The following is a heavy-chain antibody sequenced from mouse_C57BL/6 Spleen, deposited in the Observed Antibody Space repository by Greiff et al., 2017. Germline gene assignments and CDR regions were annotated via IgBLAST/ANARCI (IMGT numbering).Heavy chain of an antibody. CDR1: GYTFTDYY. V-gene: IGHV1-26*01. D-gene: IGHD1-1*01. CDR2: INPNNGGT. Sequence: VQLQQSGPELVKPGASVKISCKASGYTFTDYYMNWVKQSHGKSLEWIGDINPNNGGTSYNQKFKGKATLTVDKSSSTAYMELRSLTSEDSAVYYCARPSGSSYGLDYWGQGTTLTVSS. CDR3: ARPSGSSYGLDY. J-gene: IGHJ2*01.